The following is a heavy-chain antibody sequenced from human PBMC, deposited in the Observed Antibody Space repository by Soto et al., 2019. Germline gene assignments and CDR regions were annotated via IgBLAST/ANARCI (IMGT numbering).Heavy chain of an antibody. V-gene: IGHV3-23*01. CDR1: GFTFSSYA. CDR3: ARRGRGSDYDY. J-gene: IGHJ4*02. D-gene: IGHD1-26*01. Sequence: EVQLLESGGGLVQPGGSLRLSCAASGFTFSSYAMRWVRQAPGKGLEWVSAISGSGGSTYYADSVKGRFTISRDNSKNTLYLQMSSLRAEDTALYYCARRGRGSDYDYWGQGTLVTVSS. CDR2: ISGSGGST.